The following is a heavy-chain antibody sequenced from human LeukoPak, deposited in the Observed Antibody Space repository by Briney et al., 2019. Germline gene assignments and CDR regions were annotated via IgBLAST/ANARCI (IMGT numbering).Heavy chain of an antibody. D-gene: IGHD5-24*01. J-gene: IGHJ4*02. V-gene: IGHV3-23*01. CDR1: GFTFSSYA. CDR3: AKRGDGYFYYFDY. Sequence: GGSLRLSCAASGFTFSSYAMNWVRQAPGKGLEWVSTISGSGGSTYYADSVKGRFTISRDNSKNTLHLQMNSLRAEDMAVYYCAKRGDGYFYYFDYWGQGTLVTVSS. CDR2: ISGSGGST.